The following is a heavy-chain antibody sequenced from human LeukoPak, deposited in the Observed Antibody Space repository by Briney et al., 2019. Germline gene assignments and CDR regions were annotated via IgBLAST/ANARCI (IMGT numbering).Heavy chain of an antibody. CDR2: ISYTGIT. J-gene: IGHJ4*02. V-gene: IGHV4-39*01. D-gene: IGHD5-18*01. Sequence: SETLSLTCTVSGGSISSSSYYWGWIRQPPGKGLEWIGSISYTGITYYSPSLKSRVTIFVDRSKNQFSLKLSSVTAADTAVYYCARGDSYGYQYWGQGTLVTVSS. CDR3: ARGDSYGYQY. CDR1: GGSISSSSYY.